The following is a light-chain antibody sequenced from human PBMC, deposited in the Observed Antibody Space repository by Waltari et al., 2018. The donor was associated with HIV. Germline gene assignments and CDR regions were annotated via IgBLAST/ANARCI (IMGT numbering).Light chain of an antibody. J-gene: IGKJ1*01. CDR1: KSISSY. V-gene: IGKV1-39*01. CDR2: AAS. CDR3: QQSYSTPWT. Sequence: DIQMTQPPSSLSASVGDRVTITCRASKSISSYLNWYQQKPGKAPKLLIDAASSVQSAVPSRFSGSGSGTDCTLTISSLQPEDFATYYWQQSYSTPWTFGQGTKVEIK.